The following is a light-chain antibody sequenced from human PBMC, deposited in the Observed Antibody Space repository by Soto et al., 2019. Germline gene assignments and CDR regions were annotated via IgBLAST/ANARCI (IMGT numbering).Light chain of an antibody. CDR1: QSVSSY. CDR3: QQRSNWPST. V-gene: IGKV3-11*01. CDR2: DAS. Sequence: EIVLTQSPATLSLSPGERATLSCRASQSVSSYLAWYQQKPGQAPRLLIYDASNRATGIPARFSGSGSGTAFTLNISCLEPEDFAVYYCQQRSNWPSTFGGGTKVEIK. J-gene: IGKJ4*01.